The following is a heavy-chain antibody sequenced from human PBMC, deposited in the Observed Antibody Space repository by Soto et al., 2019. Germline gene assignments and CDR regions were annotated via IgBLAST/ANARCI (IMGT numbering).Heavy chain of an antibody. CDR3: ARIGGEYDSGGFYL. J-gene: IGHJ3*01. Sequence: ASVKVSCKASGYTFVSYYIHWVRQAPGQGLEWMGIINPSGGDTSYAQKFQGRVTMTRDTSTTTVYMELSSLRSEDTALYYCARIGGEYDSGGFYLWGQVSMVTVSS. D-gene: IGHD3-22*01. CDR1: GYTFVSYY. V-gene: IGHV1-46*01. CDR2: INPSGGDT.